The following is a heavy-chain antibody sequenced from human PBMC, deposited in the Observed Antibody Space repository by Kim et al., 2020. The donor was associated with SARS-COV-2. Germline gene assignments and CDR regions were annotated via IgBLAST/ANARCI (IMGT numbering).Heavy chain of an antibody. Sequence: GGSLRLSCAASGFTFSSYAMHWVRQAPGKGLEWVAVISYDGSNKYYADSVKGRFTISRDNSKNTLYLQMNSLRAEDTAVYYCARGLHVFGIVVVKGYYYGMDVWGQGTTVTVSS. CDR2: ISYDGSNK. CDR1: GFTFSSYA. V-gene: IGHV3-30*04. D-gene: IGHD3-22*01. J-gene: IGHJ6*02. CDR3: ARGLHVFGIVVVKGYYYGMDV.